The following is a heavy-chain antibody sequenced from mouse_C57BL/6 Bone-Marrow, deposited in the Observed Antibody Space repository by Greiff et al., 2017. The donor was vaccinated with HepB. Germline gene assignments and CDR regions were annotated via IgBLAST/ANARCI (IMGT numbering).Heavy chain of an antibody. V-gene: IGHV7-1*01. J-gene: IGHJ3*01. CDR2: SRNKANDYTT. D-gene: IGHD1-1*01. CDR1: GFTFSDFY. CDR3: ARDAELRYPFAY. Sequence: DVKLVESGGGLVQSGRSLRLSCATSGFTFSDFYMEWVRQAPGKGLEWIAASRNKANDYTTEYSASVKGRFIVSRDTSQSILYLQMNALRAEDTAIYYCARDAELRYPFAYWGQGTLVTVSA.